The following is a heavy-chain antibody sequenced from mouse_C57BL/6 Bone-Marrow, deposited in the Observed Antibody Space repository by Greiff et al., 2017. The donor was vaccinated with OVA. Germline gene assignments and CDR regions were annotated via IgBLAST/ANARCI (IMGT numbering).Heavy chain of an antibody. D-gene: IGHD2-2*01. CDR2: ISDGGSYT. Sequence: EVQRVESGGGLVKPGGSLKLSCAASGFTFSSYAMSWVRQTPEKRLEWVATISDGGSYTYYPDNVKGRFTISRDNAKNNLYLQMSHLKSEDTAMYYCARRYGYFPDVWGTGTTVTVSS. CDR3: ARRYGYFPDV. V-gene: IGHV5-4*01. J-gene: IGHJ1*03. CDR1: GFTFSSYA.